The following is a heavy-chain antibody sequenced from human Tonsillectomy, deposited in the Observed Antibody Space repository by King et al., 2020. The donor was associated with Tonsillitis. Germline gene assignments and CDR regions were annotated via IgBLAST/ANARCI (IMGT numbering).Heavy chain of an antibody. V-gene: IGHV4-39*01. CDR1: GGSVSSSSYY. D-gene: IGHD3-22*01. Sequence: LQLQESGPGLVKPSETLSLTCSVSGGSVSSSSYYWGWIRQPPGKGLEWIGSIYYSGSTHYSPSLKSRVTISVDTSKNQFSLKLSSVTAADTAVYYCARHFHYDRSDYYSSPFDFWGQGTLVTVSS. CDR2: IYYSGST. CDR3: ARHFHYDRSDYYSSPFDF. J-gene: IGHJ4*02.